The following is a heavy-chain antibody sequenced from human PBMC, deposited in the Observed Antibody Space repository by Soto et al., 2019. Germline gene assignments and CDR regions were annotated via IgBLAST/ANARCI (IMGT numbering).Heavy chain of an antibody. Sequence: SQTLSLTCTVSGGSISSSSYYWGWIRQPPGKGLEWIGSIYYSGSTYYNPSLKSRVTISVDTSKNQFSLKLSSVTAADTAVYYCARHVMVYAQYYYGMDVWGQGTTVTSP. V-gene: IGHV4-39*01. CDR2: IYYSGST. CDR3: ARHVMVYAQYYYGMDV. D-gene: IGHD2-8*01. J-gene: IGHJ6*02. CDR1: GGSISSSSYY.